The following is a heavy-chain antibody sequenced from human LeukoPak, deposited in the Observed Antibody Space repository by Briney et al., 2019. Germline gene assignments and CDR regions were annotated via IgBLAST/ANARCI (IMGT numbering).Heavy chain of an antibody. CDR1: GFTFSSYW. Sequence: EGSLRLXCAASGFTFSSYWMSWVRQAPGKGLEWVASINQDGSEKYYVDSVKGRFTISRDNAKNSLYLQMNSLRAEDTAVYYCARGRTTVITQRYYYYYMDVWGKGTTVTVSS. CDR2: INQDGSEK. CDR3: ARGRTTVITQRYYYYYMDV. D-gene: IGHD4-17*01. J-gene: IGHJ6*03. V-gene: IGHV3-7*01.